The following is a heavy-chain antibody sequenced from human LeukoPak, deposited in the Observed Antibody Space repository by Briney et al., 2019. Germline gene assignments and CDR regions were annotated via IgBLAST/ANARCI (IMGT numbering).Heavy chain of an antibody. V-gene: IGHV4-59*08. J-gene: IGHJ6*02. Sequence: SETLSLTCTVSGDSIGSHYWSWIRQPPGKGLEWIGYIYYSGSTNYNPSLKSRVTISVDTSKNQFSLKLSSVTAADTAVYYCARQPGAGGYYYYGMDVWGQGTTVTVSS. CDR1: GDSIGSHY. CDR3: ARQPGAGGYYYYGMDV. D-gene: IGHD2-8*02. CDR2: IYYSGST.